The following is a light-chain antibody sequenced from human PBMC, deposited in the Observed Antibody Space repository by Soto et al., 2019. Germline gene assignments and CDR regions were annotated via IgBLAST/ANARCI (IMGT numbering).Light chain of an antibody. CDR1: QSVGNT. Sequence: EIVLTQSPATLSVSPGERATLSCRASQSVGNTLACYQQQPGQTPRLLIYGASTTATGIPARFSGSGSGTEFTLTIDSLQSEDFAVYYCLHYKDWPRWTFGQGTKVDIK. V-gene: IGKV3-15*01. J-gene: IGKJ1*01. CDR2: GAS. CDR3: LHYKDWPRWT.